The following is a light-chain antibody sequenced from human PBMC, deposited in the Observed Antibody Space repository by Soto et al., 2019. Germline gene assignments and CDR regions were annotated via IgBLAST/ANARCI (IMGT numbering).Light chain of an antibody. CDR2: KAS. CDR3: QQYETYSGT. J-gene: IGKJ1*01. V-gene: IGKV1-5*03. Sequence: DIQMTQSPSTLSASIGDRVTITCRASQTINSWLAWYQQKPGRAPKLLISKASRLESGVPSRFSGSGSGTEFTLTISSLQSDDIATYYCQQYETYSGTLGQWTKVEIK. CDR1: QTINSW.